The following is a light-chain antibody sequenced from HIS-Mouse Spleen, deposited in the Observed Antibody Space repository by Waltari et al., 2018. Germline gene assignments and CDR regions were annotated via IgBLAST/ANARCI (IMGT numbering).Light chain of an antibody. Sequence: IKMTQSPSSLSASVGDRVTITCQASQDISNYLNWYQQKPGKAPKLLIYDASNLETGVPSRFSGSGSGTDFTFTISSLQPEDIATYYCQQYDNLPPPFTFGPGTKVDIK. CDR2: DAS. V-gene: IGKV1-33*01. CDR3: QQYDNLPPPFT. J-gene: IGKJ3*01. CDR1: QDISNY.